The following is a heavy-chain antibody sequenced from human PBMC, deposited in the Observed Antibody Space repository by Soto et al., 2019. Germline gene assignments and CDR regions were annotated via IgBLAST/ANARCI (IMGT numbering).Heavy chain of an antibody. CDR2: IKQDGSEK. CDR1: GFTFSNYW. D-gene: IGHD6-13*01. CDR3: ARDGQVHGSIPGY. V-gene: IGHV3-7*01. J-gene: IGHJ4*02. Sequence: EVQLVESGGGLVQPGGSLRLSCEVSGFTFSNYWMSWVRQAPGKGLEWVANIKQDGSEKQYVDSVKGRFTISRDNAKNSLFLQMDSLRAEDTALYYCARDGQVHGSIPGYWGQGTLVTVSS.